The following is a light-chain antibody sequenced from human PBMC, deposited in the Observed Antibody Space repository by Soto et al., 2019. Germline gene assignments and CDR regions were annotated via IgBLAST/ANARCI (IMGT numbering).Light chain of an antibody. CDR3: QQYYSTPIT. J-gene: IGKJ3*01. Sequence: DIVMTQSPDSLAVSLGERATINCKSSQSVLYSSNNKNYLAWYQQKPGQPPKLLIYWASTRKSGVPDRFSGSGYGTDFTLTITSLQAEDVAVYYCQQYYSTPITFGPGTKVDIK. CDR1: QSVLYSSNNKNY. CDR2: WAS. V-gene: IGKV4-1*01.